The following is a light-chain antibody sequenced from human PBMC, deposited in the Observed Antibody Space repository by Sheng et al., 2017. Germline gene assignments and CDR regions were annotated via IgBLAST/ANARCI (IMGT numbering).Light chain of an antibody. CDR2: KAS. Sequence: DIQMTQSPSTLSASVGDRVTITCRASQSISSWLAWYQQKPGKAPKLLIYKASSLESGVPSRFSGSGSGTHFTLTISSLQPEDFATYYCQQSYSTPYTFGQGTTAEIK. V-gene: IGKV1-5*03. CDR3: QQSYSTPYT. J-gene: IGKJ2*01. CDR1: QSISSW.